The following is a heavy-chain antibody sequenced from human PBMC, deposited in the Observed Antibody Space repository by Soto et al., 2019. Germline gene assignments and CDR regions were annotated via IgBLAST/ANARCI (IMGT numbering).Heavy chain of an antibody. CDR1: GFTFINAW. CDR3: TTDQVVVIPHPAYYFDX. CDR2: IKSKTDGGTT. D-gene: IGHD3-22*01. J-gene: IGHJ4*02. Sequence: GSLRLSYASSGFTFINAWMSWVRQAPGKGLEWVGRIKSKTDGGTTDYAAPVKGRFTISRDDSKKTLYLQMNSLKTEDTAVYYCTTDQVVVIPHPAYYFDXRGQVTLVTVSX. V-gene: IGHV3-15*01.